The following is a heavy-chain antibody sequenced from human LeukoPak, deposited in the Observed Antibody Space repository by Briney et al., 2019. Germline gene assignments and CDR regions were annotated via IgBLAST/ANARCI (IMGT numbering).Heavy chain of an antibody. CDR2: ISWNSGSI. CDR1: GFTFDDYA. V-gene: IGHV3-9*01. Sequence: PGRSLRLSCAASGFTFDDYAMHWVRQAPGKGLEWVSGISWNSGSIGYADSVKGRFTISRDNAKNSLYLQMNSLRAEDTALYYCAKGIWIGELLSYFDYWGQGTLVTVSS. D-gene: IGHD3-10*01. CDR3: AKGIWIGELLSYFDY. J-gene: IGHJ4*02.